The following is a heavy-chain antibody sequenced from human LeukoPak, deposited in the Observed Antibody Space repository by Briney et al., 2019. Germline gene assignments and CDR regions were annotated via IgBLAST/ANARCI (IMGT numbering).Heavy chain of an antibody. CDR1: GGSISSYY. Sequence: KPSETLSLTCTVSGGSISSYYWNWIRQPPGKGLEWIGYIYYSGSTNYNPSLKSRVTISVDTSKNQFSLKLSSVTTADTAVYYCARGISDFQHWGQGTLVTVSS. D-gene: IGHD6-19*01. CDR2: IYYSGST. CDR3: ARGISDFQH. J-gene: IGHJ1*01. V-gene: IGHV4-59*01.